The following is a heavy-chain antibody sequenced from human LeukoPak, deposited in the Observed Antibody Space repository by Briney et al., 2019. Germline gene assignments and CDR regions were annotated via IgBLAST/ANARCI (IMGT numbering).Heavy chain of an antibody. V-gene: IGHV3-72*01. CDR1: GITLSDQY. CDR2: TRSKVNNHTT. J-gene: IGHJ6*04. CDR3: ARMTFGGMDF. D-gene: IGHD3-16*01. Sequence: PGGSLRLSCAASGITLSDQYMEWVRQTPGKGLEWVGRTRSKVNNHTTEYAASGKGRFTISRDDSNNSLYLQMNSLKTEDTAVYYCARMTFGGMDFWGKGTTVTVSS.